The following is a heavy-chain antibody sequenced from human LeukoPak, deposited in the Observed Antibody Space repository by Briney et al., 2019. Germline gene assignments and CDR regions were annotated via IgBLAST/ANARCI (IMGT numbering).Heavy chain of an antibody. D-gene: IGHD6-13*01. CDR1: GFTFRDSY. Sequence: GGSLRLSCVASGFTFRDSYMNWIRQAPGKGLEWISYITSSGTTMYYADSVRGRFTISRDNAKNSLHLQMNSLRAEDTAVYYCAREYTWTSSSYGGWGQGTLVTVSS. CDR3: AREYTWTSSSYGG. V-gene: IGHV3-11*04. CDR2: ITSSGTTM. J-gene: IGHJ4*02.